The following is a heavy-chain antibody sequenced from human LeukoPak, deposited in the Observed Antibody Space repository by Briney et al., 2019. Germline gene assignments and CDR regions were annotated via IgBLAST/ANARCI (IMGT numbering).Heavy chain of an antibody. CDR3: AREGDYGDYPRYMDV. D-gene: IGHD4-17*01. V-gene: IGHV1-69*06. CDR1: GGTFTSYA. J-gene: IGHJ6*03. CDR2: IIPIFGTA. Sequence: SVKVSCKASGGTFTSYAISWVRQAPGQGLEWMGGIIPIFGTANYAQKFQGRVTITADKSTSTAYMELSSLRSEDTAVYYCAREGDYGDYPRYMDVWGKGTTVTVSS.